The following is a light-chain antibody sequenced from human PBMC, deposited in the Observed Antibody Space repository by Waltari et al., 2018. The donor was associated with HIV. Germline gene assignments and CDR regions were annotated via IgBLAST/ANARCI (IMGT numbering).Light chain of an antibody. CDR1: QDISNS. Sequence: DIPMTQSPSSLSASIGDRVVHTCRASQDISNSVAWYQQKPGKAPQLLLYAASRLESGVPSRFSGSGSGTDYTLTISSLQPEDFATYYCQQYYSTPPCTFGQGTKLEIK. CDR3: QQYYSTPPCT. CDR2: AAS. J-gene: IGKJ2*02. V-gene: IGKV1-NL1*01.